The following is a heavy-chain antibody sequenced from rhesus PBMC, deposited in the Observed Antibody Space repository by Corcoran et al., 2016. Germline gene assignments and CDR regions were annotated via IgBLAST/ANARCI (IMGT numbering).Heavy chain of an antibody. CDR3: ARHTPGGGGRTVRFDV. V-gene: IGHV4-65*01. Sequence: QVQLQESGPGLVKPSETLSLQCAVFGASTSGDEWWSWHLQPPGERLEWIGYINGNTNTTPTNPRLRSRVTLATDTSNSQVSLILISLSAADTAVYFCARHTPGGGGRTVRFDVWGPGILVTVSS. CDR2: INGNTNTT. D-gene: IGHD1-14*01. J-gene: IGHJ5-1*01. CDR1: GASTSGDEW.